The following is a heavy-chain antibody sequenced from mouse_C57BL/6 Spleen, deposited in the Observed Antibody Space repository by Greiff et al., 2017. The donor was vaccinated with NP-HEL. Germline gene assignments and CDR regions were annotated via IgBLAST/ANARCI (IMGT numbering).Heavy chain of an antibody. D-gene: IGHD1-1*01. CDR3: ARTDYGSSFYAMDY. V-gene: IGHV5-17*01. Sequence: EVQRVESGGGLVKPGGSLKLSCAASGFTFSDYGMHWVRQAPEKGLEWVAYISSGSSTIYYADTVKGRFTISRDNAKNTLFLQMTSLRSEDTAMYYCARTDYGSSFYAMDYWGQGTSVTVSS. CDR2: ISSGSSTI. J-gene: IGHJ4*01. CDR1: GFTFSDYG.